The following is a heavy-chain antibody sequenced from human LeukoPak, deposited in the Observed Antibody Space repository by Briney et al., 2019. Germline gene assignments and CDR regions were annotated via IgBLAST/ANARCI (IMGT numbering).Heavy chain of an antibody. J-gene: IGHJ4*02. V-gene: IGHV4-34*01. CDR2: INHSGSA. CDR1: GGSFSNYY. Sequence: SETLSLTCAVYGGSFSNYYWTWIRQPPGKGLEWIGEINHSGSARYNPSLKSRVTISVDTSKNQFSLKLSSVTAADTAVYYCARANYYDSSGVRYWGQGTLVTVSS. D-gene: IGHD3-22*01. CDR3: ARANYYDSSGVRY.